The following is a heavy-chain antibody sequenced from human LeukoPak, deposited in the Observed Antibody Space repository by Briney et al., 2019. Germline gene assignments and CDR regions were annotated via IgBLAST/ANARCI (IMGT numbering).Heavy chain of an antibody. CDR1: GGSISPYY. CDR2: IYYNGDT. V-gene: IGHV4-59*01. J-gene: IGHJ4*02. D-gene: IGHD3-10*01. CDR3: AQYIRQSGTYYFDY. Sequence: SETLSLTCTVSGGSISPYYWSWIRQSPGKGLEWIGYIYYNGDTNYNPSLKSRVTISLASSKNQFSLKLSSLTAADTAVYYCAQYIRQSGTYYFDYWGQGTLVTISS.